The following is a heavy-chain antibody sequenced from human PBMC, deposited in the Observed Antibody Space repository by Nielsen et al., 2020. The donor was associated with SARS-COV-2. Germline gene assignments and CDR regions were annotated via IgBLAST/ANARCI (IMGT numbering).Heavy chain of an antibody. CDR1: GGTFSRNA. CDR2: ISAYNGNT. CDR3: ARGGSGVVTRYYFDY. Sequence: ASVKVSCKASGGTFSRNAISWVRQAPGQGLEWMGWISAYNGNTNYAQKLQGRVTMTTDTSTSTAYMELRSLRSDDTAVYYCARGGSGVVTRYYFDYWGQGTLVTVSS. J-gene: IGHJ4*02. D-gene: IGHD3-3*01. V-gene: IGHV1-18*01.